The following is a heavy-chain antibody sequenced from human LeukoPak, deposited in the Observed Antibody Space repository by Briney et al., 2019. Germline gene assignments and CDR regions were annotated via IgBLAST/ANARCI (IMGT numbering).Heavy chain of an antibody. CDR3: ARVRNSGSYSGLGFDP. V-gene: IGHV4-39*07. CDR2: IYYSGST. J-gene: IGHJ5*02. CDR1: GGSISSSSYY. D-gene: IGHD1-26*01. Sequence: PSETLSLTCTVSGGSISSSSYYWGWIRQPPGKGLEWIGSIYYSGSTYYNPSLKSRVTISVDTSKNQFSLKLSSVTAADTAVYYCARVRNSGSYSGLGFDPWGQGTLVTVSS.